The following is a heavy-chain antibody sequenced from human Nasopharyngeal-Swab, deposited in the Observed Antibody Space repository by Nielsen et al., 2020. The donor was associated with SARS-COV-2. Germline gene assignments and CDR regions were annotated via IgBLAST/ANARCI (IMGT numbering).Heavy chain of an antibody. D-gene: IGHD6-19*01. CDR1: GFTFSSYS. CDR3: ARDPSYSSGWTPLYYSVY. CDR2: ISRSSSTI. Sequence: GESLKISCAASGFTFSSYSMNWVRQAPGKGLEWVSYISRSSSTIYYADSVKGRFTISRDNAKNSLYLQMNSLRDEDTAVYYCARDPSYSSGWTPLYYSVYWGQGTLVTVSS. J-gene: IGHJ4*02. V-gene: IGHV3-48*02.